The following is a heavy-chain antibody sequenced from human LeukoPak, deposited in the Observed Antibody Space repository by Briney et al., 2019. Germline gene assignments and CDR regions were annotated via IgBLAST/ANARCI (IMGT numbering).Heavy chain of an antibody. V-gene: IGHV4-39*01. CDR1: GFTFSSYSMN. D-gene: IGHD2-2*01. J-gene: IGHJ4*02. CDR3: ASPRYCSSTSCYFGYDY. CDR2: IYYSGST. Sequence: GSLRLSCAASGFTFSSYSMNWVRQPPGKGLEWIGSIYYSGSTYYNPSLKSRVTISVDTSKNQFSLKLSSVTAADTAVYYCASPRYCSSTSCYFGYDYWGQGTLVTVSS.